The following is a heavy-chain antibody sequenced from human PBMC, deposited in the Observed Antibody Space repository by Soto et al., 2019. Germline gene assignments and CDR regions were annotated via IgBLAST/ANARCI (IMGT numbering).Heavy chain of an antibody. V-gene: IGHV5-10-1*01. CDR1: GYSFTSYW. J-gene: IGHJ6*02. D-gene: IGHD4-17*01. Sequence: GESLKISCKGSGYSFTSYWINWVRQMPGKGLEWMGRIDPSDSYTNYSPSFQGHVTISADKSISTAYLQWSSLKASDTAMYYCASDYGDYALEVWGQGTTVTVSS. CDR3: ASDYGDYALEV. CDR2: IDPSDSYT.